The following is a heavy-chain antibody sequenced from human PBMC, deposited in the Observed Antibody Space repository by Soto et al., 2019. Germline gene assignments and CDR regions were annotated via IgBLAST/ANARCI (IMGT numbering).Heavy chain of an antibody. CDR3: AKAARFQLWLWEGLTANYYFDY. CDR2: ISGSGGST. V-gene: IGHV3-23*01. Sequence: EVQLLESGGGLVQPGGSLRLSCAACGFTFSSYAMSWVRQAPGKGLEWVSAISGSGGSTYYADSVKGRFTISRDNSKNTLYLQINSLRAEDTAVYYCAKAARFQLWLWEGLTANYYFDYWGQGTLVTVSS. CDR1: GFTFSSYA. D-gene: IGHD5-18*01. J-gene: IGHJ4*02.